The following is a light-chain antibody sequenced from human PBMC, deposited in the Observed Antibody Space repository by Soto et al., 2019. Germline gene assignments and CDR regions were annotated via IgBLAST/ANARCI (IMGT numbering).Light chain of an antibody. Sequence: ETVLTQSPGTLSLSPGERATLSCRASETVSNSYVAWYQHKPGQTPRVLIHAASRRDTGVPDRFGGSGSGTDFTLTISRLEPEDFAVYYCQQYGSSPITFGQGTRLEIK. V-gene: IGKV3-20*01. CDR2: AAS. CDR1: ETVSNSY. CDR3: QQYGSSPIT. J-gene: IGKJ5*01.